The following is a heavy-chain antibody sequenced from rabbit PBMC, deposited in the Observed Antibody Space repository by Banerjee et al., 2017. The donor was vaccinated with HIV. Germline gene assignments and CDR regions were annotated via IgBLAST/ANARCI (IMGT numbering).Heavy chain of an antibody. CDR2: IYAGSSGST. CDR1: GFSLSSGYW. Sequence: QSLEESGGDLVKPGASLTLTCTASGFSLSSGYWMCWVRQAPGKGLEWIACIYAGSSGSTYYASWAKGRFTISKTSSTTVTLQMTSLTAADTATYFCVRRGAGAAGDNYATGDAFDPWGQGTLVTVS. J-gene: IGHJ2*01. V-gene: IGHV1S40*01. CDR3: VRRGAGAAGDNYATGDAFDP. D-gene: IGHD6-1*01.